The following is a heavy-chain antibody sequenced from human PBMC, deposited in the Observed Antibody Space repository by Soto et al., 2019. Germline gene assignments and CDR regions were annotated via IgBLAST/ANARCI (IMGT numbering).Heavy chain of an antibody. CDR3: TKDTHSPSGYFEAFDV. CDR2: ISWNSGII. CDR1: GFTFDGHA. Sequence: DAQLVESGGGLVQPGKSLRISCVASGFTFDGHAMHWVRQAPGRGLEWVSCISWNSGIIGYADSVKGRFTISRDNAKNSLYLRMDSLRPEDTAVYYCTKDTHSPSGYFEAFDVWGQGTKVTVST. V-gene: IGHV3-9*01. D-gene: IGHD3-22*01. J-gene: IGHJ3*01.